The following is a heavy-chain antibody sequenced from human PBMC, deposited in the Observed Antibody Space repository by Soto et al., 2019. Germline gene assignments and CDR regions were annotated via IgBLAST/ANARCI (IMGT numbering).Heavy chain of an antibody. V-gene: IGHV3-74*01. D-gene: IGHD6-19*01. CDR2: INSDGSTT. Sequence: EVQLVESGGGLVQPGVSLRLSCAASGLTFSSYCMHWVRQAPGKGLVWVSRINSDGSTTTYADSVKGRFTISRDNAKNTLFLHMNSLRAKDTAVYYCARVLKSSYSGGSYGPLDYWGQGTLVTVSS. J-gene: IGHJ4*02. CDR3: ARVLKSSYSGGSYGPLDY. CDR1: GLTFSSYC.